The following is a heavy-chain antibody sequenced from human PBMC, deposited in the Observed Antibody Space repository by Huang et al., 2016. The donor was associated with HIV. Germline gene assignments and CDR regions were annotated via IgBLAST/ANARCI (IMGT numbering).Heavy chain of an antibody. CDR1: AFGVSSYW. Sequence: EVQLVESGGGLVKPGGSLRLSCAASAFGVSSYWMMWLSQVPGKGLEWVSSIREDSGQKDYLDSVKGRFIISRDNPKKSLYLQMNNLRAEDAAVYYCARDPFIKAFDIWGQGTLVTVSS. V-gene: IGHV3-7*01. CDR3: ARDPFIKAFDI. J-gene: IGHJ3*02. CDR2: IREDSGQK.